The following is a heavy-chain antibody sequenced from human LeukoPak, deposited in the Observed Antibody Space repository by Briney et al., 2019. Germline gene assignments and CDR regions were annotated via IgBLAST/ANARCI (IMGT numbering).Heavy chain of an antibody. CDR1: GFTFSDYY. Sequence: GGSLRLSCAASGFTFSDYYMSWIRQAPGKGLDWFSYISSSGSATYYADSVKGRFTISRDNSKNTLYLQMNSLRAEDTAVYYCAKDLRFGSRGSIAARFDYWGQGTLVTVSS. CDR3: AKDLRFGSRGSIAARFDY. J-gene: IGHJ4*02. CDR2: ISSSGSAT. D-gene: IGHD6-6*01. V-gene: IGHV3-11*01.